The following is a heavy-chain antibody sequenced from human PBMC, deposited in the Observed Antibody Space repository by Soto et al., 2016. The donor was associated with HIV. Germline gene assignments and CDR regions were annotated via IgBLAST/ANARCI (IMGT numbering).Heavy chain of an antibody. J-gene: IGHJ2*01. CDR2: ISYDGTNK. CDR1: GFTFSSYA. CDR3: ARGIDYYDDSGYYSRYFDL. V-gene: IGHV3-30*04. Sequence: QVQLVESGGGVVQPGRSLRLSCAASGFTFSSYAIHWVRQAPGKGLEWLAVISYDGTNKYYADSVKGRFTISRDNSKNTLYLQMNSLRLEDTAVFYCARGIDYYDDSGYYSRYFDLWGRGTLVTVSS. D-gene: IGHD3-22*01.